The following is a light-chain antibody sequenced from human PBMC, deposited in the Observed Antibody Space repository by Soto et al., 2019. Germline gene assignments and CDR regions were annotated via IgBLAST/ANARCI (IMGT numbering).Light chain of an antibody. V-gene: IGKV3-20*01. CDR3: QQYDTSPRT. J-gene: IGKJ1*01. CDR1: QSVSSNY. CDR2: GAS. Sequence: EVMLTQFPGTLSLSPGERATLSCRASQSVSSNYLAWYQQKSGQAPRLLIYGASNRATGIPDSFSGSGSGTDFTLTIRRLEPEDFAVYYCQQYDTSPRTFGQGTKVEFK.